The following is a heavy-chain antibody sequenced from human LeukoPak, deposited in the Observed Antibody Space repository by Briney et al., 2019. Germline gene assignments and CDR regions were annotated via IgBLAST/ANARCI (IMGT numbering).Heavy chain of an antibody. CDR3: ARDRPYCTNGVCYHNWFDP. J-gene: IGHJ5*02. V-gene: IGHV3-20*01. CDR1: GFTFDDYG. D-gene: IGHD2-8*01. CDR2: INWNGGST. Sequence: PGGSLSLSCAASGFTFDDYGMSWVSQAPGKGLEWVSGINWNGGSTGYADSVKGRFTISRDNAKNSLYLQMNSLRAEDTALYHCARDRPYCTNGVCYHNWFDPWGQGTLVTVSS.